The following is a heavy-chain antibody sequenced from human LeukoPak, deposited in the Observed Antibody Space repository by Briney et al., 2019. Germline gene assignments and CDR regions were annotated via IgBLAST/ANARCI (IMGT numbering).Heavy chain of an antibody. CDR2: ISSNGGST. J-gene: IGHJ4*02. CDR3: VKERDAYYDY. Sequence: GGSLRLSCSASGFTFSNYPMHWVRQAPGKGLEYVPAISSNGGSTYNADSVKGRFIISRDNSKNTLYLQMGSLRAEDTAVYYCVKERDAYYDYWGQGTPVTVSS. V-gene: IGHV3-64D*06. D-gene: IGHD2-2*01. CDR1: GFTFSNYP.